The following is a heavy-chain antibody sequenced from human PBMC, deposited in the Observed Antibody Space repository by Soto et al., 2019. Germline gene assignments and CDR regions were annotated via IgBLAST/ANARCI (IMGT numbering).Heavy chain of an antibody. J-gene: IGHJ4*02. CDR1: GGSFSGYY. Sequence: PSETLSLTCAVYGGSFSGYYWSWIRQPPGKGLEWIGEIKHSGSTNYNPSLKSRVTISVDTSKNQFSLKLSSVTAADTAVYYCARGSVNWGQGTLVTVSS. V-gene: IGHV4-34*01. CDR2: IKHSGST. CDR3: ARGSVN.